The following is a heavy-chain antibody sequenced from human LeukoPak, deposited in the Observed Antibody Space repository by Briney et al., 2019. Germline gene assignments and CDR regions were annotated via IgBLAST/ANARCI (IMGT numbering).Heavy chain of an antibody. D-gene: IGHD6-6*01. J-gene: IGHJ6*03. CDR2: INERGTDS. V-gene: IGHV3-74*03. CDR1: GFTFSGHW. CDR3: AKGSSSYYYYYMDV. Sequence: GGSLRLSCTASGFTFSGHWIHWVRQPPGMGLVWVSRINERGTDSMYAESVKGRFTIPRDNAKNSLYLQMNSLRAEDMALYYCAKGSSSYYYYYMDVWGKGTTVTVSS.